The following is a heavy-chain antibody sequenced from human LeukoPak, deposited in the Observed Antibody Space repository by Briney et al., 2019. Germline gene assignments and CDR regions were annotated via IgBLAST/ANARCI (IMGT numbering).Heavy chain of an antibody. Sequence: PGGSLRLSCAASGFTFSSYSMNWVRQAPGKGLEWVSSISSSSSYIYYADSVKGRFTISRDNAKNSLYLQMNSLRAEDTAVYYCARVSGSLWYFDYWGQGTLVTVSS. V-gene: IGHV3-21*01. D-gene: IGHD1-26*01. CDR1: GFTFSSYS. CDR3: ARVSGSLWYFDY. CDR2: ISSSSSYI. J-gene: IGHJ4*02.